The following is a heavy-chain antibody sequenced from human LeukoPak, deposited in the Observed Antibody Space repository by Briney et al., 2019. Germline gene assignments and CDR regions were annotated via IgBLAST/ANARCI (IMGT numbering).Heavy chain of an antibody. D-gene: IGHD5-12*01. Sequence: GGSLRLSCAASGFTSSNHWMAWVRQTPGRGPEWVANIDEDGDVKSYAESVKGRFSVSRDNGRTSLYLQMNSLRAEDTAIYYCARHVPRGRSDFDCWGQGVLVTVS. J-gene: IGHJ4*02. CDR3: ARHVPRGRSDFDC. V-gene: IGHV3-7*01. CDR2: IDEDGDVK. CDR1: GFTSSNHW.